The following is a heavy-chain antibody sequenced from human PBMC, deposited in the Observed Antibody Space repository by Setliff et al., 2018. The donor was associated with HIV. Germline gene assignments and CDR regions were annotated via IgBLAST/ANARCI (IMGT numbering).Heavy chain of an antibody. D-gene: IGHD2-15*01. J-gene: IGHJ4*02. CDR2: IYSDGST. Sequence: PGGSLRLSCEASGFTVSSSYMAWVRQAPGKGLEWVSTIYSDGSTYHRDSVKGRFTISRDNSKNTVFLQMDSLSVEDTAVYYCARPETSQASQFLLFFDYWGQGTLVTVSS. CDR3: ARPETSQASQFLLFFDY. CDR1: GFTVSSSY. V-gene: IGHV3-66*02.